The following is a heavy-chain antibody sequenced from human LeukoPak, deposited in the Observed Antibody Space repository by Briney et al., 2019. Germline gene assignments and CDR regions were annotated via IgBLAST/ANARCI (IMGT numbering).Heavy chain of an antibody. V-gene: IGHV1-18*01. J-gene: IGHJ4*02. Sequence: ASVKVSCKASGYTFTSYGISWVRQAPGQGLEWMGWISAYNGNTNYAQKLQGRVTMTTDTSTSTAYMELRSLRSDDTAVYYCARGAESLRYFDYVDYWGQGTLVTVSS. D-gene: IGHD3-9*01. CDR3: ARGAESLRYFDYVDY. CDR2: ISAYNGNT. CDR1: GYTFTSYG.